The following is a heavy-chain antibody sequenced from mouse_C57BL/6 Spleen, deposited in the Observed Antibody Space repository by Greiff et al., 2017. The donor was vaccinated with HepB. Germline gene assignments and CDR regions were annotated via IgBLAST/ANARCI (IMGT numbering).Heavy chain of an antibody. J-gene: IGHJ4*01. CDR2: ISDGGSYT. CDR3: ARDRDYYGSNHAMDY. V-gene: IGHV5-4*01. Sequence: DVKLVESGGGLVKPGGSLKLSCAASGFTFSSYAMSWVRQTPEKRLEWVATISDGGSYTYYPDNVKGRFTISRDNAKNNLYLQMSHLKSEDTAMYYCARDRDYYGSNHAMDYWGQGTSVTVSS. CDR1: GFTFSSYA. D-gene: IGHD1-1*01.